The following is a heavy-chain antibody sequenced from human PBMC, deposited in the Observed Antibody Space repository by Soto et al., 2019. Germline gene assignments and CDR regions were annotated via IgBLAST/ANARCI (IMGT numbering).Heavy chain of an antibody. CDR1: GGSIRSSAYY. D-gene: IGHD5-12*01. CDR2: ISYSGKT. CDR3: ARDLPYSGLFDY. Sequence: QVQLQESGPGLVKPSQTLSLTCSVSGGSIRSSAYYWSWIRQYPGKGLEWFGYISYSGKTSYNPSLKSRFTMSIDTSKNQFSLRLSSVTAVDTAVYYCARDLPYSGLFDYWGQGTLVTVSS. J-gene: IGHJ4*02. V-gene: IGHV4-31*03.